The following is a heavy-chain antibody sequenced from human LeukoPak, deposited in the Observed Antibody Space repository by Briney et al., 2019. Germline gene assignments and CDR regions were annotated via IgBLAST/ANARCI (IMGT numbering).Heavy chain of an antibody. CDR1: GYSISSHY. Sequence: SETLSLTCTVSGYSISSHYWGWIRQPPGKGLEWIGNINHSGSTYYNPSLKSRVTISVDTSKNQFSLKLISVTAADTAVYYCARGAEVVPAAIVPGEPWFDPWGQGTPVTVSS. CDR3: ARGAEVVPAAIVPGEPWFDP. J-gene: IGHJ5*02. D-gene: IGHD2-2*01. V-gene: IGHV4-38-2*02. CDR2: INHSGST.